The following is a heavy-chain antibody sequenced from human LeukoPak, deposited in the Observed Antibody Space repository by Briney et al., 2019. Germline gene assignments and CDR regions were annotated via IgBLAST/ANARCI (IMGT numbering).Heavy chain of an antibody. Sequence: NPSETLSLTCAVYGGSFSGYYWSWIRQPPGKGLEWIGEINHSGSTNYNPSLKSRVAISVDTSKNQFSLKLSSVTAADTAVYYCASPPRSSTSPWGQGTLVTVSS. CDR3: ASPPRSSTSP. D-gene: IGHD2-2*01. CDR2: INHSGST. CDR1: GGSFSGYY. V-gene: IGHV4-34*01. J-gene: IGHJ5*02.